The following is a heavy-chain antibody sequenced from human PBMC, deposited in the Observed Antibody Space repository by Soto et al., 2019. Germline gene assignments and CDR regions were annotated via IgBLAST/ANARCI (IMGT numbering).Heavy chain of an antibody. CDR2: IDSGFTT. V-gene: IGHV3-23*05. CDR1: VFTFSSSA. CDR3: AKDQWELMH. J-gene: IGHJ4*01. Sequence: WWSLRLSCSASVFTFSSSAMTWVRQTPGKGLEWVSSIDSGFTTYYSDSLKGHFTISRDNSKNTVYLQMNSLRADDTAVYYCAKDQWELMHWGQGTLVTVSS. D-gene: IGHD1-26*01.